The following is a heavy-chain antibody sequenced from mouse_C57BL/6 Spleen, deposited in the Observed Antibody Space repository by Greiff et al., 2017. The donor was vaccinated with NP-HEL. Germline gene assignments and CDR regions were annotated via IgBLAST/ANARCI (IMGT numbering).Heavy chain of an antibody. D-gene: IGHD2-4*01. CDR2: IDPSDSET. CDR1: GYTFTSYW. J-gene: IGHJ3*01. V-gene: IGHV1-52*01. CDR3: ARSGYDYEFAY. Sequence: QVQLKQPGAELVRPGSSVKLSCKASGYTFTSYWMHWVKQRPIQGLEWIGNIDPSDSETHYNQKFKDKATLTVDKSSSTAYMQLSSLTSEDSAVYYCARSGYDYEFAYWGQGTLVTVSA.